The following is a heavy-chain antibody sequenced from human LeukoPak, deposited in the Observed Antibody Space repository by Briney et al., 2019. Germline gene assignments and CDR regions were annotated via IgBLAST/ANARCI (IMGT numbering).Heavy chain of an antibody. V-gene: IGHV1-69*13. CDR2: IIPIFGTA. J-gene: IGHJ4*02. CDR1: GGTFSSYA. Sequence: VASVKVSCKASGGTFSSYAISWVRQAPGQGLEWMGGIIPIFGTANYAQKFQGRVTITADESTSTAYMELSSLRSEDTAVYYCARGVGAITYYFDYWGQGTLVTVSS. CDR3: ARGVGAITYYFDY. D-gene: IGHD1-26*01.